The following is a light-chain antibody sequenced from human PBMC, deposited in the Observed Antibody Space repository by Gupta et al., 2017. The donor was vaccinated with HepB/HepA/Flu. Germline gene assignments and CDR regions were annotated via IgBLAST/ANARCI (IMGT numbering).Light chain of an antibody. V-gene: IGLV1-47*01. CDR1: SFNIASNY. CDR2: RSN. CDR3: AAWDDSLRGVV. J-gene: IGLJ2*01. Sequence: QSVLTQSPSASATPGRRVTISCSGGSFNIASNYVYWYQQFPGMAPKLLIYRSNQRPSGVPDRFSSSKSGTSASLAISGLRSEDEADYYCAAWDDSLRGVVFGGGTKLTVL.